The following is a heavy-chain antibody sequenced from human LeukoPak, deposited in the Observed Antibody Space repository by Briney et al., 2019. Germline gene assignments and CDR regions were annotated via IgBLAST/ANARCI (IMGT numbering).Heavy chain of an antibody. D-gene: IGHD2-2*01. Sequence: SETLSLTCTVSGYSISSGYYWGWIRQPPGKGLEWIGSIYHSGNTYYNPSLNSRVTISVDTSKNQFSLKLSSVTAADTAVYYCARESRYCSLTNCYPPAFDIWGQGTMVTVSS. CDR2: IYHSGNT. CDR3: ARESRYCSLTNCYPPAFDI. V-gene: IGHV4-38-2*02. J-gene: IGHJ3*02. CDR1: GYSISSGYY.